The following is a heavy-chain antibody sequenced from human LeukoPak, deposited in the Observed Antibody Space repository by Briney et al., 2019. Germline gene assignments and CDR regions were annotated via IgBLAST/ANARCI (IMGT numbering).Heavy chain of an antibody. J-gene: IGHJ4*02. V-gene: IGHV3-30*18. CDR1: GFTFSSYG. Sequence: PGGSLRLSCAASGFTFSSYGMHWVRQAPGKGLEWVAVISYDGSNKYYADSVKGRFTISRDNSKNTLYLQMNSLRAEDTAVYYCAKGVNLVPAAMLIDYWGQGTLVTVSS. D-gene: IGHD2-2*01. CDR2: ISYDGSNK. CDR3: AKGVNLVPAAMLIDY.